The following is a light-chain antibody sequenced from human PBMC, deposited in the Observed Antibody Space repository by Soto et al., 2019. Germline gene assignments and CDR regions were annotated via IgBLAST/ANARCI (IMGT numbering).Light chain of an antibody. CDR1: SGHSSYA. CDR2: LNSDGSH. V-gene: IGLV4-69*01. Sequence: QSVLTQSPSASASLGASVKLTCTLSSGHSSYAIAWHQQQPEKGPRYLMKLNSDGSHSKGDGIPDRFSGSSSGAERYLTISSRQSEDEADYYCQTWVTGIQIFGGGTQLTVL. J-gene: IGLJ2*01. CDR3: QTWVTGIQI.